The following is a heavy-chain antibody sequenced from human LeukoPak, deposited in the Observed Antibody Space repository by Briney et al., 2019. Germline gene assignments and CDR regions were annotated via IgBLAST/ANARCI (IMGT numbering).Heavy chain of an antibody. D-gene: IGHD3-22*01. Sequence: GGSLRLSCTASGFTFSSYWMHWVRQAPGKGLVWVSRINSDGSSTTYADSVKGRFTISRDNAKNTLYLQMNSLRVEDTAVYYCVRDSSISGGGYYYDFDYWGQGTLVTVSS. CDR1: GFTFSSYW. J-gene: IGHJ4*02. V-gene: IGHV3-74*01. CDR3: VRDSSISGGGYYYDFDY. CDR2: INSDGSST.